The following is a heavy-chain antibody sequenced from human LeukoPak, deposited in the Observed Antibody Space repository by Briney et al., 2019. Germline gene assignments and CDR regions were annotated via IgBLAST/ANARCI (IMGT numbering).Heavy chain of an antibody. CDR2: IKYDGSET. D-gene: IGHD2-15*01. Sequence: GAFLRLCCAASGFIISNYWMCCVRQAPGEGLEWVANIKYDGSETYYVDSVKGRFTISRDNAKNSLYLQMNSLRAEDTAVYYCARDRWELLSNSYHYCGLDVWGQGTTVTVSS. CDR1: GFIISNYW. J-gene: IGHJ6*02. CDR3: ARDRWELLSNSYHYCGLDV. V-gene: IGHV3-7*01.